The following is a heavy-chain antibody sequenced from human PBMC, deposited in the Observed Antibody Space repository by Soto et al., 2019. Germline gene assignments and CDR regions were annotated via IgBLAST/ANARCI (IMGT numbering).Heavy chain of an antibody. CDR3: ARTRSGPNYYYYGMDV. Sequence: QVQLVQSGAEVKKPGASVKVSCKASGYTFTSYAMHWVRQAPGQRLEWMGWINAGNGNTKYSQKFQGRVTITRDTSASTAYMELSSLRSEDTAVYYCARTRSGPNYYYYGMDVWGQGTTVTVSS. V-gene: IGHV1-3*01. CDR2: INAGNGNT. J-gene: IGHJ6*02. CDR1: GYTFTSYA. D-gene: IGHD2-15*01.